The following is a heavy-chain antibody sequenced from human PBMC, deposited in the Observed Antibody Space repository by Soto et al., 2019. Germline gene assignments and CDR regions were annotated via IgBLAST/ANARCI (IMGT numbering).Heavy chain of an antibody. J-gene: IGHJ6*03. CDR1: GFDFSTYS. Sequence: EMQLVESGGGLVQPGGSLRLSCTASGFDFSTYSMDWFRQAPGKGLEWVSYIEYRSTIMHYADTVKGRFSISRDNAKKSLYLQMNSLRTEDTAIYYCARHTELPWEADYYYYYMDVWGKGATVTVSS. V-gene: IGHV3-48*01. CDR3: ARHTELPWEADYYYYYMDV. D-gene: IGHD1-26*01. CDR2: IEYRSTIM.